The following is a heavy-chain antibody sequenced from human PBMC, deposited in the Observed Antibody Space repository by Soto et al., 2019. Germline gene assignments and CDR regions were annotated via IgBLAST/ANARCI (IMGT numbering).Heavy chain of an antibody. CDR1: GGSFSGYS. D-gene: IGHD3-3*01. V-gene: IGHV4-34*01. J-gene: IGHJ6*02. CDR2: INHSGTT. CDR3: ARARFDSWSHIYYGLDV. Sequence: SETLSLTCAVYGGSFSGYSWTWLRQPPGKGLEWIGEINHSGTTDYNPALKSRVTMSADTSKNQFSLGMTSVTAADTAVYYCARARFDSWSHIYYGLDVWGQGTTVTVYS.